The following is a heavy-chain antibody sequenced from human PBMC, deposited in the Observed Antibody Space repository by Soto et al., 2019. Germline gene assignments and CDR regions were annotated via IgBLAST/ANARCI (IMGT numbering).Heavy chain of an antibody. CDR1: GGSIRSHY. CDR2: IYHTGTT. V-gene: IGHV4-59*11. J-gene: IGHJ5*02. Sequence: SETLSLTCTVSGGSIRSHYWSWIRQPPGKTLEFLGYIYHTGTTNYNPSVKSRVTMSLDTSNNQFSLKLYSVTAADTAIYYCARGMLEWSSSTQNWFDPWGQGTPVTVSS. D-gene: IGHD3-3*01. CDR3: ARGMLEWSSSTQNWFDP.